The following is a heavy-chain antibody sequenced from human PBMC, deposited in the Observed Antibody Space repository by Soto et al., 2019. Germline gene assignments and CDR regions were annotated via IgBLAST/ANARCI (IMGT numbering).Heavy chain of an antibody. D-gene: IGHD1-26*01. Sequence: ASVKVSCKASGYTFTSQNMHWVRQAPGQGLEWMGVINPSIGTTTYAQKFQGRVTMTRDTSTSTVYMEVSSLRSEDTAVYYCVSTLGARFDYWGQGTLVTVSS. CDR1: GYTFTSQN. CDR3: VSTLGARFDY. V-gene: IGHV1-46*03. J-gene: IGHJ4*02. CDR2: INPSIGTT.